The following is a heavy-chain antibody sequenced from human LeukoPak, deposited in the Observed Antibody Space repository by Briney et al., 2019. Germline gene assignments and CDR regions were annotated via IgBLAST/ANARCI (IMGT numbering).Heavy chain of an antibody. J-gene: IGHJ4*02. CDR3: ARANFCGGTSCYYFDY. CDR2: IYHSGST. D-gene: IGHD2-2*01. V-gene: IGHV4-59*12. Sequence: SQTLSLTCIVSGASISSDYWSWIRQPPGKGLEWMGYIYHSGSTNYNPSLKSRVTISIDRSNQFSLRLSSVTAADTAVYYCARANFCGGTSCYYFDYWGQGTLVTVSS. CDR1: GASISSDY.